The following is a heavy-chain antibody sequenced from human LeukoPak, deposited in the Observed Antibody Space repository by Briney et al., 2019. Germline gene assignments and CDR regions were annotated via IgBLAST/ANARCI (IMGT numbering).Heavy chain of an antibody. CDR2: INPRGGTT. Sequence: ASVKVSCKASGYTFTSYFMYWMRQAPGQGLEWMGLINPRGGTTRYAQKFQGRVTMTRDTSTSTVYMELSSLRSEDTAMYYCASLPGIAAAGVDYWGQGTLVTVSS. CDR1: GYTFTSYF. J-gene: IGHJ4*02. CDR3: ASLPGIAAAGVDY. D-gene: IGHD6-13*01. V-gene: IGHV1-46*01.